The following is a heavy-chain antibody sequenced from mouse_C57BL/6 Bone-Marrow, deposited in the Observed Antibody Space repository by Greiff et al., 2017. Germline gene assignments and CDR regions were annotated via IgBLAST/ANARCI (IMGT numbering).Heavy chain of an antibody. D-gene: IGHD2-3*01. CDR1: GYAFSSSW. CDR3: ARTRDGYYYAMDY. CDR2: IYPGDGDT. V-gene: IGHV1-82*01. J-gene: IGHJ4*01. Sequence: QVQLKQSGPELVKPGASVKISCKASGYAFSSSWMNWVKQRPGKGLEWIGRIYPGDGDTNYNGKFKGKATLTADKSSSTAYMQLSILTSEDSAVYFCARTRDGYYYAMDYWGQGTSVTVSS.